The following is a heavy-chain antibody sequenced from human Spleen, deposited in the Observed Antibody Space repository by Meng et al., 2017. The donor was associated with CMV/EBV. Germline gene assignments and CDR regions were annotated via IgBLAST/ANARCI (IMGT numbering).Heavy chain of an antibody. J-gene: IGHJ4*02. D-gene: IGHD1-20*01. Sequence: GSLRLSCTVSGGSISSSSYYWGWIRQPPGKGLEWIGSIYYSGSTYYNPSLKSRVTISVDTSKNQFSLKLSSVTAADTAVYYCARHSLTGTTFDYWGQGTLVTVSS. CDR2: IYYSGST. CDR1: GGSISSSSYY. V-gene: IGHV4-39*01. CDR3: ARHSLTGTTFDY.